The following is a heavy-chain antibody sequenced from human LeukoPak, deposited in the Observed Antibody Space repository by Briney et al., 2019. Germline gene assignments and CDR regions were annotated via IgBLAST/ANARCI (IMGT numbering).Heavy chain of an antibody. CDR3: ARDRDSSSSGWFDP. Sequence: GGSLRHSCAASGFTFSSYSMNWVRQAPGKGLEWVSSISSSSSYIYYADSVKGRFTISRDNAKNSLYLQMNSLRAEDTAVYYCARDRDSSSSGWFDPWGQGTLVTVSS. D-gene: IGHD6-13*01. CDR1: GFTFSSYS. CDR2: ISSSSSYI. J-gene: IGHJ5*02. V-gene: IGHV3-21*01.